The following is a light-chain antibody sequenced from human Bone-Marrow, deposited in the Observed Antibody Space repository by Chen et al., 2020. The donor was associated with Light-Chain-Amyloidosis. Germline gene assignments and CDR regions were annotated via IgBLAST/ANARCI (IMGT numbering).Light chain of an antibody. CDR3: SSYTDTNSVI. CDR1: SSAIGAFNY. J-gene: IGLJ2*01. V-gene: IGLV2-14*01. CDR2: EVS. Sequence: QSALAQPASVSGSPGQSITISGTGTSSAIGAFNYVSWYQHPPGKAPKLIIYEVSHRPSGVSNRFSGSKSGNRASLTISGLQAEDEADYYCSSYTDTNSVIFGGGTELTVL.